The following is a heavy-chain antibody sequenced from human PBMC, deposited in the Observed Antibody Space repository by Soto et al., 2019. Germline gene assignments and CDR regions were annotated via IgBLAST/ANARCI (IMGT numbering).Heavy chain of an antibody. CDR3: AKTANGWFSAFDI. CDR1: GFTFSSYV. V-gene: IGHV3-23*01. J-gene: IGHJ3*02. D-gene: IGHD6-19*01. Sequence: EVQLLESGGGLVQPGGSLRLSCAASGFTFSSYVMSWVRQAPGKGLEWVSAISGSGSTTYYADSVKGRFTFSRDNSKNTLYLQMNSLRAEDTAVYYCAKTANGWFSAFDIWGQGTMVTVSS. CDR2: ISGSGSTT.